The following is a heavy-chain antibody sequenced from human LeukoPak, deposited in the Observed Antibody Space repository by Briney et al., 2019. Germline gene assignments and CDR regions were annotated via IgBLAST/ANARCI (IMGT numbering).Heavy chain of an antibody. CDR1: GGSISSSSYY. CDR3: ASLKVAGTENDY. CDR2: IYYSGST. V-gene: IGHV4-39*01. D-gene: IGHD6-19*01. J-gene: IGHJ4*02. Sequence: SETLSLTCTVSGGSISSSSYYWGWIRQPPGKGLEWIGSIYYSGSTYYNPSLKSRVTISVDTSKNQFSLKLSSVTAADTAVYYCASLKVAGTENDYWGQGTLVTVSS.